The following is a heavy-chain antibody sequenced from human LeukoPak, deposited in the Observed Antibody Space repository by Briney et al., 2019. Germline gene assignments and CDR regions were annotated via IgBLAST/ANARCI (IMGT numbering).Heavy chain of an antibody. CDR1: GGSISSDDYY. CDR3: AALAGRGTTLDY. CDR2: IYYSGST. Sequence: PSQTLSLTCTVSGGSISSDDYYWSWIRQPPGKGLEWIGYIYYSGSTYYNPSLKSRVTISVDTSKNQFSLKLSSVTAADTAVYYCAALAGRGTTLDYWGQGTLVTVSS. V-gene: IGHV4-30-4*01. J-gene: IGHJ4*02. D-gene: IGHD3-10*01.